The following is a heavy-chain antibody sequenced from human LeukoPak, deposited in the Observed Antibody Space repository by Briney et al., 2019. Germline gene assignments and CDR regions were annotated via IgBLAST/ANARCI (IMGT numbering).Heavy chain of an antibody. CDR2: ISGSGGST. V-gene: IGHV3-23*01. Sequence: GGSLRLSCAASGFTFSSYGMSWVRQAPGKGLEWVSAISGSGGSTYYADSVKGRFTISRDNAKNSLYLQMNSLRAEDTAVYYCARDWGGSPNYWGQGTLVTVSS. D-gene: IGHD1-26*01. CDR1: GFTFSSYG. CDR3: ARDWGGSPNY. J-gene: IGHJ4*02.